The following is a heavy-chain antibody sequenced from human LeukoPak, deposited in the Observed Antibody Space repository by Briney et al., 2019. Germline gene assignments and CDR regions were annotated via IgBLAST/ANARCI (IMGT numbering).Heavy chain of an antibody. Sequence: KPSETLSLTCTVSGGSISNNNYYWGWVRQSPGQGLEWLGSIHSSGNTYYDPSLRSRVTISVHTSNNQLSLKLTSVTAADTAVYYCGRQGWFGESLPLAFDPWGQGTLVTVSS. D-gene: IGHD3-10*01. CDR2: IHSSGNT. J-gene: IGHJ5*02. CDR3: GRQGWFGESLPLAFDP. V-gene: IGHV4-39*01. CDR1: GGSISNNNYY.